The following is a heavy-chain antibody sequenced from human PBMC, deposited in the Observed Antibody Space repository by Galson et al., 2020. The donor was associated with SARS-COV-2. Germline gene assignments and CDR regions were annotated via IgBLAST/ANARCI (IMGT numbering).Heavy chain of an antibody. V-gene: IGHV4-39*07. CDR3: ARHRESLDATTGFDY. D-gene: IGHD1-26*01. CDR1: GGSISSSNYY. CDR2: IFYGRNT. J-gene: IGHJ4*02. Sequence: SETLSLTCSVSGGSISSSNYYWVWIRQPPGRGLEWIGSIFYGRNTYYNSSLTSRVTISIDTTKNQFSLELRSVTAADTAFYYCARHRESLDATTGFDYWGRGTLVTVSS.